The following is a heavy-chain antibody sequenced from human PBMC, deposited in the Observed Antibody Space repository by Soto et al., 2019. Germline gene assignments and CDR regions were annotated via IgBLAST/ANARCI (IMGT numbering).Heavy chain of an antibody. CDR2: INYSGST. J-gene: IGHJ4*02. Sequence: SETLSLTCTVSGGSISSYYWTWIRQPPGKELEWIGYINYSGSTKYNPSLKSRVTISVDTSKNQFSLKLSSVTAADTALYYCARDQGFIPYWGQGTLVTVSS. V-gene: IGHV4-59*01. CDR3: ARDQGFIPY. CDR1: GGSISSYY. D-gene: IGHD2-21*01.